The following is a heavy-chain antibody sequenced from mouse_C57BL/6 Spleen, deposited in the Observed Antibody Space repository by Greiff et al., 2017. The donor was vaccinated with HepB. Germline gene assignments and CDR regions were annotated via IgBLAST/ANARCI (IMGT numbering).Heavy chain of an antibody. V-gene: IGHV1-80*01. D-gene: IGHD2-13*01. J-gene: IGHJ2*01. Sequence: QVQLKQSGAELVKPGASVKISCKASGYAFSSYWMNWVKQRPGKGLEWIGQIYPGDGDTNYNGKCKGKATLTADKSSSTAYMQLSSLTSEDSAVYFCARRGDLYYFDYWGQGTTLTVSS. CDR2: IYPGDGDT. CDR3: ARRGDLYYFDY. CDR1: GYAFSSYW.